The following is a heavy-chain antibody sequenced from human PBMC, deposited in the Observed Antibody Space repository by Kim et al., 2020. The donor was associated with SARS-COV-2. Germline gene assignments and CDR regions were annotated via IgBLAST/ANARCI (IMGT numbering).Heavy chain of an antibody. CDR3: ARSGTYSILDY. Sequence: YNDYAVSVKSRITINPDTSKNQFSLQLNSVTPEDTAVYYCARSGTYSILDYWGQGTLVTVSS. V-gene: IGHV6-1*01. CDR2: YN. D-gene: IGHD3-10*01. J-gene: IGHJ4*02.